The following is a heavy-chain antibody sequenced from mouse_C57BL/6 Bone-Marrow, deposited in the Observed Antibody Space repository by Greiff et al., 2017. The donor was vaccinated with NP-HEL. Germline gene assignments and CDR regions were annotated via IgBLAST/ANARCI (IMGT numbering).Heavy chain of an antibody. CDR3: AREGGYYGSPFAY. CDR1: GYPTLTGYY. V-gene: IGHV3-6*01. Sequence: EVQLQELGPGFVKLSQPLSLTCPVTGYPTLTGYYSNWIRQLPGNKLELMAFISYDGSNNYNPPPKNRIPITRDISKNQFFLKLTSVTTEGTATYYCAREGGYYGSPFAYWGQGTLVTVSA. D-gene: IGHD1-1*01. J-gene: IGHJ3*01. CDR2: ISYDGSN.